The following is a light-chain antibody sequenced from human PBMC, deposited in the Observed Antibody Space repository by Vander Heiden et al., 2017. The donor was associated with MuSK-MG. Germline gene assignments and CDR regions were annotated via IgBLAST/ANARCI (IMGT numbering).Light chain of an antibody. Sequence: AVRLTQSPALLSASTGDRVSITCRASQAISNHLAWYQQTPGEPPKLLIYTASTLQTGVPSRFSGSGSGTDFTLTISDLQSEDFATYYCQQFYNYPLTFGGGTRVEI. CDR2: TAS. J-gene: IGKJ4*01. V-gene: IGKV1-8*01. CDR3: QQFYNYPLT. CDR1: QAISNH.